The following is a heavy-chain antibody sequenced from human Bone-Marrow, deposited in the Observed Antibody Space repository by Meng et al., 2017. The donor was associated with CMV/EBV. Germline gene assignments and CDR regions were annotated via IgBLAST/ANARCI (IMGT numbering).Heavy chain of an antibody. Sequence: GSISSNFWWSWVRQPPGKGLEWIGEIYHSGSTNYNPSLESRVTISVDKSKNQFSLKLSSVTAADTAVYYCARGYCSGSSCYSFPDYWGQGTLVTVSS. CDR1: GSISSNFW. CDR3: ARGYCSGSSCYSFPDY. V-gene: IGHV4-4*02. J-gene: IGHJ4*02. D-gene: IGHD2-15*01. CDR2: IYHSGST.